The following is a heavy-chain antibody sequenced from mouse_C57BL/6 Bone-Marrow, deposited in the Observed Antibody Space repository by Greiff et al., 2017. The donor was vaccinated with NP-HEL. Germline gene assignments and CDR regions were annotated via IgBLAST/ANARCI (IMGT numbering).Heavy chain of an antibody. CDR1: GYTFTSYW. V-gene: IGHV1-69*01. CDR2: IDPSDSYT. CDR3: ARGDYDS. D-gene: IGHD2-4*01. J-gene: IGHJ2*01. Sequence: QVHVKQPGAELVMPGASVKLSCKASGYTFTSYWMHWVKQRPGQGLEWIGEIDPSDSYTNYNQKFKGKSTLTVDKSSSTAYMQLSSLTSEDSAVYYCARGDYDSWGQGTTLTVSS.